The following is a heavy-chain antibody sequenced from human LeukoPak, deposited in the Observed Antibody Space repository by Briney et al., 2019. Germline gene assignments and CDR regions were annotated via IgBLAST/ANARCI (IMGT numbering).Heavy chain of an antibody. V-gene: IGHV1-2*02. Sequence: ASVKVSCKASGYTFTDYYMHWVRQAPGQGLEWMAWINPTSGSTNYAQKFQGRVTVTRDTSISTVYMELSRLRSDDTAVYYCSIKSGATGTTLGYWGQGTLVTVSS. CDR2: INPTSGST. CDR3: SIKSGATGTTLGY. CDR1: GYTFTDYY. D-gene: IGHD1-1*01. J-gene: IGHJ4*02.